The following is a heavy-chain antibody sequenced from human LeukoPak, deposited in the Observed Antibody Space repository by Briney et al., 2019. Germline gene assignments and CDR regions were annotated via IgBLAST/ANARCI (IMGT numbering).Heavy chain of an antibody. D-gene: IGHD2-15*01. V-gene: IGHV3-7*01. CDR1: GFTFSSNW. CDR3: ARDRDCGDGGCYPHFDY. J-gene: IGHJ4*02. Sequence: GGSLRLSCTASGFTFSSNWMSWVRQAPGKGLEWVANIRQDGSDKYYMDSVKGRFTISRDNAKNSLSLQMNSLRVEDTAVYYCARDRDCGDGGCYPHFDYWGQGVRVTVSS. CDR2: IRQDGSDK.